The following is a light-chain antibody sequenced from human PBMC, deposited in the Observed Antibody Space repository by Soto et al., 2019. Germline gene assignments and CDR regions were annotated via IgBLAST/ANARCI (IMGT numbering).Light chain of an antibody. CDR3: QQANTFPLT. V-gene: IGKV1-12*01. J-gene: IGKJ4*01. CDR2: AAS. CDR1: PGVASW. Sequence: DIQMTQSPSSVSASVGDGVTITCRASPGVASWLAWYQQKPGKAPKLLIYAASNLQSGVPSRFSGSGSGTDFTLTISSLQPEDFATYYCQQANTFPLTFGGGPKVDIK.